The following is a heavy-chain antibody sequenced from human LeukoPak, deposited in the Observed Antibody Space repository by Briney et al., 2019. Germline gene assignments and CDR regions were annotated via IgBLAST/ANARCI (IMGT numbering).Heavy chain of an antibody. CDR2: INHSGST. V-gene: IGHV4-34*01. D-gene: IGHD1-1*01. Sequence: PSETLSLTCAVYGGSFSGYYWSWIRQPPGKGLEWIGEINHSGSTNYNPSLKSRVTISVDTPRNQFSLKLRSVSAADTAVYDCARGCGTTPPNWLDPWGQGTLVTVSS. CDR3: ARGCGTTPPNWLDP. J-gene: IGHJ5*02. CDR1: GGSFSGYY.